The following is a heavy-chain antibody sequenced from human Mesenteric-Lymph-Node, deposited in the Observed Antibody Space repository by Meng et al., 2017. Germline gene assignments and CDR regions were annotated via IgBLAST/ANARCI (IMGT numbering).Heavy chain of an antibody. CDR2: ISSSGGDT. Sequence: GESLKISCAASGFTFSSYAMSWVRQVPGKGLEWVSGISSSGGDTYYADSVKGRFTISRDNSKNTLYLQMNSLRAEDTAVYYCAKAVDTAMVSAFDIWGQGTMVTVSS. CDR3: AKAVDTAMVSAFDI. D-gene: IGHD5-18*01. CDR1: GFTFSSYA. V-gene: IGHV3-23*01. J-gene: IGHJ3*02.